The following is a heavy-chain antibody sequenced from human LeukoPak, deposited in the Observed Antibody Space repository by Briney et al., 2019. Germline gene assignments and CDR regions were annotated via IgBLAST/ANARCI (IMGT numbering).Heavy chain of an antibody. Sequence: ASVTLSCTASGYTFTGYYMHWVRQAPGQGREWMGWISSNSGSTNYARSVEGRVTISRDTSISTAYMELSSLRSDDTAVYYCARDRGYCSGGSCFDAFDIWGQGTMVTVSS. CDR1: GYTFTGYY. D-gene: IGHD2-15*01. CDR3: ARDRGYCSGGSCFDAFDI. V-gene: IGHV1-2*02. CDR2: ISSNSGST. J-gene: IGHJ3*02.